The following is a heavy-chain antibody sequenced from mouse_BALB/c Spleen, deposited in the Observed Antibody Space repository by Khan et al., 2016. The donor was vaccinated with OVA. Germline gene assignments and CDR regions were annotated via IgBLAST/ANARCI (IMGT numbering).Heavy chain of an antibody. CDR3: TRGGYGAFGY. Sequence: EVELVESGGGLVKPGGSLKLSCAASGFTFSDYYMYWVRQTPEKRLEWVATISDGGSYTYSPDSVEGRFTISRDNAKNNLYLQLISLKSEDTAMYYCTRGGYGAFGYWGQGTLVTVSA. CDR1: GFTFSDYY. D-gene: IGHD2-14*01. V-gene: IGHV5-4*02. CDR2: ISDGGSYT. J-gene: IGHJ3*01.